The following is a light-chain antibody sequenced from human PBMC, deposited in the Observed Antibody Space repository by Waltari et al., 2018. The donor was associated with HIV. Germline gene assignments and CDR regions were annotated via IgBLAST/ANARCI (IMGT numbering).Light chain of an antibody. CDR3: SSYTVTDTLNWL. J-gene: IGLJ3*02. CDR2: EVS. V-gene: IGLV2-14*03. CDR1: NTDIGRYNY. Sequence: QSALTQPASVSGSPGQSITISCTGTNTDIGRYNYVSWYQQHPGKAPSLLIYEVSNRPSGVANRFSGSKSGNTASLTISGLQAEDEAVYYCSSYTVTDTLNWLFGGGTKLTVL.